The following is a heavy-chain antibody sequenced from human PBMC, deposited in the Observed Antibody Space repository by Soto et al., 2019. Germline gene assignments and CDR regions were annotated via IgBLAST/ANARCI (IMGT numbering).Heavy chain of an antibody. CDR1: GFTFSSCG. Sequence: PGGSLRLSCAASGFTFSSCGMHWVRQAPGKGLEWVAVISYDGSNKYYADSVKGRFTISRDNSKNTLYLQMNSLRAEDTAVYYCAKDHTRGYYYYGMDVWGQGTTVTVSS. CDR2: ISYDGSNK. CDR3: AKDHTRGYYYYGMDV. V-gene: IGHV3-30*18. J-gene: IGHJ6*02.